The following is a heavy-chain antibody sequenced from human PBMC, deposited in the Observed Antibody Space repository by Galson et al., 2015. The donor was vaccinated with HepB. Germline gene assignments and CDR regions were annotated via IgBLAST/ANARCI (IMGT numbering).Heavy chain of an antibody. CDR2: ISYDGSNK. Sequence: SLRLSCAASGFTFSSYGMHWVRQAPGKGLEWVAVISYDGSNKYYADSVKGRFTISRDNSKNTLYLQMNSLRAEDTAVYYCAKGFYGDYDSAVDYWGQGTLVTVSS. CDR1: GFTFSSYG. V-gene: IGHV3-30*18. CDR3: AKGFYGDYDSAVDY. D-gene: IGHD4-17*01. J-gene: IGHJ4*02.